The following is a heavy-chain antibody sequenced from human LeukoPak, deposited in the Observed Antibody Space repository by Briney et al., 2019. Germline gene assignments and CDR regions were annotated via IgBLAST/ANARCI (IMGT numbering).Heavy chain of an antibody. V-gene: IGHV3-64*01. D-gene: IGHD2-15*01. CDR2: ISSNGGST. CDR3: ARDLESSDDVVVVAATGDAFDI. CDR1: GFTFSSYA. Sequence: GGSLRLSCAAFGFTFSSYAMHWVRQAPGKGLEYVSAISSNGGSTYYANSVKGRFTISRDNSKNTLYLQMGSLRAEDMAVYYCARDLESSDDVVVVAATGDAFDIWGQGTMVTVSS. J-gene: IGHJ3*02.